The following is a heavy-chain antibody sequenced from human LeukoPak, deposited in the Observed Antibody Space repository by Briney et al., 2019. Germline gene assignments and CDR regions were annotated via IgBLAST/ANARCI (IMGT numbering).Heavy chain of an antibody. CDR1: GYTFTGYY. CDR2: ISAYNGNT. D-gene: IGHD4-17*01. Sequence: ASVKVSCKASGYTFTGYYMHWVRQAPGQGLEWMGWISAYNGNTNYTQKLQGRVTMTTDTSTSTAYMELRSLRSDDTAVYYCARHGDYTGAAYYYYGMDVWGQGTTVTVSS. CDR3: ARHGDYTGAAYYYYGMDV. V-gene: IGHV1-18*04. J-gene: IGHJ6*02.